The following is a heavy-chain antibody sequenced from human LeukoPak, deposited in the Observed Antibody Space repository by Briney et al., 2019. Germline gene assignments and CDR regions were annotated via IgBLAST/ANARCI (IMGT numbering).Heavy chain of an antibody. CDR2: ISSSSSTI. Sequence: PGGSLRLSCAASGFTFSSYSMNWVRQAPGKGLEWVSYISSSSSTIYYADSVKGRFTISRDNAKNSLYLQMNSLRAEDTAVYYCARDSIKIDSFWGGRHNWFDPWGQGTLVTVSS. CDR1: GFTFSSYS. V-gene: IGHV3-48*01. CDR3: ARDSIKIDSFWGGRHNWFDP. D-gene: IGHD3-3*01. J-gene: IGHJ5*02.